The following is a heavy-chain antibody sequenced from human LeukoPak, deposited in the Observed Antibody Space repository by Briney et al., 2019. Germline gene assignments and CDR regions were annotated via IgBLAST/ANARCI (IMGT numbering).Heavy chain of an antibody. D-gene: IGHD4-17*01. J-gene: IGHJ1*01. CDR3: ARDPNGNYVGAFDFQR. V-gene: IGHV3-23*01. CDR2: ISDSGGST. CDR1: GFTFSNFA. Sequence: GGSLRLSCAASGFTFSNFAMTWVRQAPGKGLEWVSSISDSGGSTYYADSVRGRFTISRDNYKNTLYLQMNSLRAEDTAVYYCARDPNGNYVGAFDFQRWGLGTLVTVSS.